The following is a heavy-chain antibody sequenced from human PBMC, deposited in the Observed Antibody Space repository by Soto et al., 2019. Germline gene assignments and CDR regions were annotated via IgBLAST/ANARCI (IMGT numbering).Heavy chain of an antibody. CDR1: GFTFSSFH. CDR2: ITSSSDTI. J-gene: IGHJ6*02. D-gene: IGHD3-22*01. Sequence: PGGSLRLSCAASGFTFSSFHINWVRQAPGRGLEWVAYITSSSDTIYYSDSVKGRFTISRDNGKNSLFLQMNSLRDEDTAVYYCARVVVVIPPGYYYAMDVWGQGTTVTVSS. V-gene: IGHV3-48*02. CDR3: ARVVVVIPPGYYYAMDV.